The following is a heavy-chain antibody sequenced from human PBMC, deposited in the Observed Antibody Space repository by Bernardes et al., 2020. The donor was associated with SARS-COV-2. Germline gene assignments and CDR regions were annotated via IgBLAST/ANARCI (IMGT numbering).Heavy chain of an antibody. CDR3: ARLQPLVPYQGWFDP. J-gene: IGHJ5*02. CDR1: GYSFTSYW. Sequence: GESLKISCKGSGYSFTSYWIGWVRQMPGKDLEWMGIIYPGDSDTRYSPSFQGQVTISADKSISTAYLQWSSLKASDTAMYYCARLQPLVPYQGWFDPWGQGTLVTVSS. D-gene: IGHD6-6*01. CDR2: IYPGDSDT. V-gene: IGHV5-51*01.